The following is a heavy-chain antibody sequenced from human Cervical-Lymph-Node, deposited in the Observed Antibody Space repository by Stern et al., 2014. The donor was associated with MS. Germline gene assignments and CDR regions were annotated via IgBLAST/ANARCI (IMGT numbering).Heavy chain of an antibody. V-gene: IGHV1-18*01. J-gene: IGHJ3*02. Sequence: QLVQSGAEGKKPGASVKGSCKASGYTFTSYGISWVRQAPGQGLEWMGWTISHTVSTNDAQKLQGRFTMTTDTSTSTAYMELRSLRSDDTAVYYCARGLLGSENAFDIWGQGTIVTVSS. CDR3: ARGLLGSENAFDI. CDR2: TISHTVST. D-gene: IGHD2-15*01. CDR1: GYTFTSYG.